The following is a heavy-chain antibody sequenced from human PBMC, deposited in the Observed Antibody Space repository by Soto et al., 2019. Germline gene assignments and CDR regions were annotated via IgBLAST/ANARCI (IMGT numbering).Heavy chain of an antibody. D-gene: IGHD2-21*01. CDR2: IIPMLGIA. CDR3: TIGSWSGEVFDI. Sequence: QVQLVQSGVEVKKPGSAVKVSCKDSGGTFSTYSMFWVRQAPGQGLEWMGRIIPMLGIANYAQKFQGRVTIPADKSTGTAYMELSSLRSEDTALYYCTIGSWSGEVFDIWGQGTMVTVSS. CDR1: GGTFSTYS. J-gene: IGHJ3*02. V-gene: IGHV1-69*02.